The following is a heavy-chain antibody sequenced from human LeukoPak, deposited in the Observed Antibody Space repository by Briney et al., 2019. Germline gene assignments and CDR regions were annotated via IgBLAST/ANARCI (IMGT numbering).Heavy chain of an antibody. Sequence: GGSLRLSCAASGFTVSSNYMSWVRQAPGKGLEWVSTISRSGSSTYYADSVKGRFTISRDNSKNTLYLQMDSLRAADTAEFYCAKGHDYGDYLFDYWGQGTLVTVSS. CDR1: GFTVSSNY. J-gene: IGHJ4*02. D-gene: IGHD4-17*01. V-gene: IGHV3-23*01. CDR2: ISRSGSST. CDR3: AKGHDYGDYLFDY.